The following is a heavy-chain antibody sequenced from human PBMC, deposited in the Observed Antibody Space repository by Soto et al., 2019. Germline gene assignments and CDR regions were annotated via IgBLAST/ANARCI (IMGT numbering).Heavy chain of an antibody. D-gene: IGHD3-16*01. CDR2: IDGSGGIT. J-gene: IGHJ4*02. CDR1: GFTFGTTD. CDR3: VKNLGWVYI. V-gene: IGHV3-23*01. Sequence: QLLQSGGGLVQPGGSLTLSCAASGFTFGTTDMSWVRQAPGEGLEWVSTIDGSGGITYYADSVQGRFTISRDTSRNTGYLQMNSLRGEDTALYYCVKNLGWVYIWGQGALVTVSS.